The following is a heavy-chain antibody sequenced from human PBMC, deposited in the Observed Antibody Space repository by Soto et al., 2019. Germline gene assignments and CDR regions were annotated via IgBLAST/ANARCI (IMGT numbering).Heavy chain of an antibody. D-gene: IGHD6-13*01. CDR1: GGSISSGAYY. CDR2: IYYSGST. V-gene: IGHV4-31*03. Sequence: QVQLQESGPGLVKPSQTLSLTCSVSGGSISSGAYYWTWIRQHPGKGLEWIGYIYYSGSTYYNPSLKSRVTISVDTSKNQFSLTLRSVTAADTAVYYCARDGRLVNYYYYGMDVWGQGTTVTVSS. J-gene: IGHJ6*02. CDR3: ARDGRLVNYYYYGMDV.